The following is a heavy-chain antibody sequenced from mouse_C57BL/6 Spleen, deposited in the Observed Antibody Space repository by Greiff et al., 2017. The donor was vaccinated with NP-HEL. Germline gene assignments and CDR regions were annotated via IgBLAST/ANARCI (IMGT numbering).Heavy chain of an antibody. V-gene: IGHV5-9-1*02. J-gene: IGHJ4*01. CDR3: TRDPYGNYVYYAMDY. Sequence: EVHLVESGEGLVKPGGSLKLSCAASGFTFSSYAMSWVRQTPEKRLEWVAYISSGGDYIYYADTVKGRFTISRDNARNTLYLQMSSLKSEDTAMYYCTRDPYGNYVYYAMDYWGQGTSVTVSS. CDR1: GFTFSSYA. CDR2: ISSGGDYI. D-gene: IGHD2-1*01.